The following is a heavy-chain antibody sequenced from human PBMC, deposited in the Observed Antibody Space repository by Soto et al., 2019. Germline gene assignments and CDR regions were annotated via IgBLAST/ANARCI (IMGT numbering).Heavy chain of an antibody. D-gene: IGHD2-15*01. CDR3: ARDLLGGLQGEYFQH. V-gene: IGHV3-21*01. J-gene: IGHJ1*01. CDR2: ISSSSSYI. CDR1: GFTFSSYS. Sequence: GGSLRLSCASSGFTFSSYSMNWVRQAPGKGLEWVSSISSSSSYIYYADSVKGRFTISRDNAKNSLYLQMNSLRAEDTAVYYCARDLLGGLQGEYFQHWGQGTLVTVSS.